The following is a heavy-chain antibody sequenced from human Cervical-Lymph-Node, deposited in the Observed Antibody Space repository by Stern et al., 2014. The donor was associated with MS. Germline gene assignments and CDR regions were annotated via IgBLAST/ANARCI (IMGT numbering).Heavy chain of an antibody. Sequence: EMQLVESGGDLVQPGGSLRLSFAASGLTFNKYAMNWVRQAPGKGLEWGSTISGRGGSRYYADSVKGRFTISRDNSENTLYLQMHSLRAEDTAIYYCAKQYFDSSGYSYYYGMDVWGQGTTVTVSS. V-gene: IGHV3-23*04. D-gene: IGHD3-22*01. CDR2: ISGRGGSR. CDR3: AKQYFDSSGYSYYYGMDV. CDR1: GLTFNKYA. J-gene: IGHJ6*02.